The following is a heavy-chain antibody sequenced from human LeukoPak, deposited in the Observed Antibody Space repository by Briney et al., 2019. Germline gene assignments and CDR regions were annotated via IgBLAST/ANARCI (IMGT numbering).Heavy chain of an antibody. CDR3: AGRGLSTGWTFDY. J-gene: IGHJ4*01. CDR2: IHTSGST. Sequence: SETLSLTCSVSGGSISTYYWSWIRHHAEKRLEWIAQIHTSGSTNFNPSLKSRVSISMDTPNNQFSLMISSVNAADTAIYYCAGRGLSTGWTFDYWGHGTLVTVSS. CDR1: GGSISTYY. V-gene: IGHV4-4*07. D-gene: IGHD6-19*01.